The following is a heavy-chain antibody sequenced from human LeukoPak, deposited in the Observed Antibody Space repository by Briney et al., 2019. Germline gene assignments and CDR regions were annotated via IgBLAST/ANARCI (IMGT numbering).Heavy chain of an antibody. D-gene: IGHD3-22*01. CDR3: ARKTDLYYYDSPYFDY. Sequence: GASVKVSCKASGGTFSSYAISWVRQAPGQGLEWMGGIIPIFGAANYAQKFQGRVTITADESTSTAYMELSSLRSEDTAVYYCARKTDLYYYDSPYFDYWGQGTLVTVSS. V-gene: IGHV1-69*13. CDR2: IIPIFGAA. J-gene: IGHJ4*02. CDR1: GGTFSSYA.